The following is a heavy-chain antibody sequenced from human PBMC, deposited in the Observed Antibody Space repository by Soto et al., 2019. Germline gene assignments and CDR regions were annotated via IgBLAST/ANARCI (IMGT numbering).Heavy chain of an antibody. D-gene: IGHD3-3*01. Sequence: GGSLRLSCAASGFTFSSYAMSWVRQAPGKGLEWVSAISGSGGSTYYADSVKGRFTISRDNSKNTLYLQMNSLRAEDTAVYYCAFSKYDFWGGYMDVWGKGTTVTVSS. J-gene: IGHJ6*03. V-gene: IGHV3-23*01. CDR2: ISGSGGST. CDR3: AFSKYDFWGGYMDV. CDR1: GFTFSSYA.